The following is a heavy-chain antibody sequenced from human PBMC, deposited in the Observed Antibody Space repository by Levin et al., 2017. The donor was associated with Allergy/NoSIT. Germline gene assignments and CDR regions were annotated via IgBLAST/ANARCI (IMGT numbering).Heavy chain of an antibody. CDR2: IYRSGDT. J-gene: IGHJ4*02. CDR3: ATVEGLFCSGVSCSYSFHY. V-gene: IGHV4-4*02. Sequence: SETLSLTCAVSGGSISTDNWWSWIRQPPGKGLEWIGEIYRSGDTNHNPSLRSRVTMSVAKSKNHFSLKLSSLTAADTAVYYCATVEGLFCSGVSCSYSFHYWGQGALVTVSS. D-gene: IGHD3-9*01. CDR1: GGSISTDNW.